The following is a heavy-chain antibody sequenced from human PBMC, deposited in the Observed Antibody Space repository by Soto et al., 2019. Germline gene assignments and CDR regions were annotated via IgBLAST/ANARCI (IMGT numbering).Heavy chain of an antibody. Sequence: QVQLQESGPGLVKPSETLSLTCTVSGGSISSYYWSWIRQHPGKGLEWIGYIYYSGSTNYNPSLKSRVTISVDTSKNQFSLKLSSVTAADTAVYYCARDSMDGGYAYYWFDPCGQGTLVTFAS. CDR2: IYYSGST. CDR1: GGSISSYY. CDR3: ARDSMDGGYAYYWFDP. J-gene: IGHJ5*02. V-gene: IGHV4-59*01. D-gene: IGHD5-12*01.